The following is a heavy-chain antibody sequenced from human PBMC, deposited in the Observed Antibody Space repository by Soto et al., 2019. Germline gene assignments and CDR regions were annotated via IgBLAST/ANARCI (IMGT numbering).Heavy chain of an antibody. CDR2: ISAYNGNT. J-gene: IGHJ5*02. V-gene: IGHV1-18*01. Sequence: EASVKVSCKASGYTFTNFGISWVRQAPGQGLEWMGWISAYNGNTNYAQKFQGRVTMTTDTSTSTAYMEVRSLRFDDTAVYYCARAPTYYDFWSGYYPDNWFAPWGQGTLVTVSS. CDR1: GYTFTNFG. CDR3: ARAPTYYDFWSGYYPDNWFAP. D-gene: IGHD3-3*01.